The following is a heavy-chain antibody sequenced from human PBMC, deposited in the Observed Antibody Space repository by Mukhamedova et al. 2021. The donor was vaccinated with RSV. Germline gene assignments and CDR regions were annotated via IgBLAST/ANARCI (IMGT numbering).Heavy chain of an antibody. Sequence: NYNPSLKSRVTISVDTSKNQFSLKLSSVTAADTAVYYCARAPTIFGVVRAYYYYMDVWGKGTTVTVSS. CDR3: ARAPTIFGVVRAYYYYMDV. D-gene: IGHD3-3*01. V-gene: IGHV4-34*01. J-gene: IGHJ6*03.